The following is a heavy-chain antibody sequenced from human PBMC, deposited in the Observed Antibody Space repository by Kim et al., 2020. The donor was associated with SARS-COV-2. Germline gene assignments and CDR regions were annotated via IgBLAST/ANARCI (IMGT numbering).Heavy chain of an antibody. D-gene: IGHD1-1*01. Sequence: GGSLRLSCAASGFTFSSYDMSWVRQAPGKGLEWVSLVSGSGGSTYHADSVKGRFAISRDNSKKTLYVQMNSLRAEDTALYYCAKAEGNNWSCFDYWGQGTLGNVSS. CDR2: VSGSGGST. V-gene: IGHV3-23*01. J-gene: IGHJ4*02. CDR3: AKAEGNNWSCFDY. CDR1: GFTFSSYD.